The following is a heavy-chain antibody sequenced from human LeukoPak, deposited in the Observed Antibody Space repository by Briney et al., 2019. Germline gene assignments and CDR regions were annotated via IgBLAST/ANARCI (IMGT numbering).Heavy chain of an antibody. CDR2: IYYSGST. CDR3: ARHSPKSPYLNIVVVVAATDNWFDP. CDR1: GGSISSSSYH. Sequence: SETLSLTCTVSGGSISSSSYHWGWIRQPPGKGLEWIGSIYYSGSTYYNPSLKSRVTISVDTSKNQFSLKLSSVTAADTAVYYCARHSPKSPYLNIVVVVAATDNWFDPWGQGTLVTVSP. V-gene: IGHV4-39*01. D-gene: IGHD2-15*01. J-gene: IGHJ5*02.